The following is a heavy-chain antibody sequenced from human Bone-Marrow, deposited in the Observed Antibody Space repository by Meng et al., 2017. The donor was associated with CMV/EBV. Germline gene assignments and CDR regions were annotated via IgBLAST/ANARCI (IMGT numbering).Heavy chain of an antibody. CDR3: ARDRGRGGIVVVPAALRY. CDR1: GYTFTGYY. Sequence: ASVKVSCKASGYTFTGYYMHWVRQAPGQGLEWMGWINPNSGGTNYAQKFQGRVTMTRDKSISTAYMELSRPRSDDTAVYYCARDRGRGGIVVVPAALRYWGQGTLVTVSS. J-gene: IGHJ4*02. D-gene: IGHD2-2*01. CDR2: INPNSGGT. V-gene: IGHV1-2*02.